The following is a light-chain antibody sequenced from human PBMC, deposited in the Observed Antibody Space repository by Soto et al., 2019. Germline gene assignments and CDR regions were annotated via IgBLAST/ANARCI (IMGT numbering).Light chain of an antibody. CDR3: QQTNSFPLT. CDR2: AAS. CDR1: QGISSW. J-gene: IGKJ4*01. V-gene: IGKV1-12*01. Sequence: DIPMTQSPSSVSASEGDSVSITCRASQGISSWLAWYQQKPGKAPKLLIYAASNLQDGVPSRFSGRGSGTEFTLTISSLQPEDFATYYCQQTNSFPLTFGGGTEVEIK.